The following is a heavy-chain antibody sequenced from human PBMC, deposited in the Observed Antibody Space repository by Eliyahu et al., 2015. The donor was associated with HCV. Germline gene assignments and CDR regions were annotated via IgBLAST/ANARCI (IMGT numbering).Heavy chain of an antibody. Sequence: EVQLVESGGGLVQPGGSLRLSCAASXFTXSSYSMNWVRQAPGKGLEWVSYISSSSXTIYYADSVKGRFTISRDNAKNSLYLQMNSLRDEDTAVYYCARGDFWSGYRTVDYWGQGTLVTVSS. D-gene: IGHD3-3*01. CDR2: ISSSSXTI. V-gene: IGHV3-48*02. CDR1: XFTXSSYS. J-gene: IGHJ4*02. CDR3: ARGDFWSGYRTVDY.